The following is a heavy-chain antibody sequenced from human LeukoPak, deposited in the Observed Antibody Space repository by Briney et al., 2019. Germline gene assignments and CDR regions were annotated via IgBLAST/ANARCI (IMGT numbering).Heavy chain of an antibody. CDR1: GGSISSYY. CDR3: ARYRGIAAAAPSENFDY. CDR2: IYYSGST. D-gene: IGHD6-13*01. J-gene: IGHJ4*02. V-gene: IGHV4-59*01. Sequence: SETLSLTCTVSGGSISSYYWSWIRQPPGKGLEWIGYIYYSGSTNYNPSLKSRVTISVDTSKNQFSLKLSSVTAADTAVYYCARYRGIAAAAPSENFDYWGQGTLVTVSS.